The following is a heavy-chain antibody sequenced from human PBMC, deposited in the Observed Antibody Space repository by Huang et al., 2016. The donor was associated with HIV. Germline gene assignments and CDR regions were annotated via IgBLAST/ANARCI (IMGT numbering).Heavy chain of an antibody. CDR1: GGSISTHY. D-gene: IGHD3-3*01. CDR3: ARDHHDFWRGYRRMYFFDH. V-gene: IGHV4-59*11. J-gene: IGHJ4*02. Sequence: QVQLQESGPGLVKPSETLSLTCTVSGGSISTHYWSWIRPPPGKGLEWIWSIDYSGSTNYSPSLKSRVTILLDTAKNQFSLRVNSVTAADTAMYYCARDHHDFWRGYRRMYFFDHWGQGTLVTVSS. CDR2: IDYSGST.